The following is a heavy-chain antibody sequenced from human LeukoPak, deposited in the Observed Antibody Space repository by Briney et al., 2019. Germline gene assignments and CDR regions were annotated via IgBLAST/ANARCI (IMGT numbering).Heavy chain of an antibody. CDR2: IRSKANSYAT. CDR3: TRHSEHSGSYDY. CDR1: GFTFSGSA. V-gene: IGHV3-73*01. J-gene: IGHJ4*02. D-gene: IGHD1-26*01. Sequence: GGSLRLSRAASGFTFSGSAMHWVRQASGKGLEWVGRIRSKANSYATAYAASVKGRFTISRDDSKNTAYLQMNSLKTEDTAVYYCTRHSEHSGSYDYWGQGTLVTVSS.